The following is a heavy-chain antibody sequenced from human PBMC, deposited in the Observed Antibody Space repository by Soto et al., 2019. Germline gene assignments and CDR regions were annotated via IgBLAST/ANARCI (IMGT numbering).Heavy chain of an antibody. CDR2: IPYDGSNK. J-gene: IGHJ4*01. Sequence: GGSVRLSSAASGFTFSSYAMHCVRQAPDKGMEGVALIPYDGSNKYYADSVMGRFTISRDHSKDTLYLQVNSLRDEDTAVYHITRDRTMIDVVTQIIDDGGQVSLVTVSA. D-gene: IGHD3-22*01. CDR1: GFTFSSYA. CDR3: TRDRTMIDVVTQIIDD. V-gene: IGHV3-30-3*01.